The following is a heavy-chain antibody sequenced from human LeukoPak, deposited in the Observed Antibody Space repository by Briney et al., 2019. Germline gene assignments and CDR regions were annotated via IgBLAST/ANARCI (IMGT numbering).Heavy chain of an antibody. CDR2: IYYSGST. CDR1: GGSISSYY. CDR3: ARGAAEQWRTPRFDY. J-gene: IGHJ4*02. Sequence: SETLSLTCTVSGGSISSYYWSWIRQPPGKGLEWIGYIYYSGSTNYNPSLKSRVTISVDTSKNQFSLKLSSVTAADTAVYYCARGAAEQWRTPRFDYWAREPWSPSPQ. V-gene: IGHV4-59*01. D-gene: IGHD6-19*01.